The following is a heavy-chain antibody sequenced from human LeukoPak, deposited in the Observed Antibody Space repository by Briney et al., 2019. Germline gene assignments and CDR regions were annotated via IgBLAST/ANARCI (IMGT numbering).Heavy chain of an antibody. CDR2: ISSSGSTI. CDR3: ARAPRFRLVGVPKGPFDP. D-gene: IGHD3-10*01. Sequence: GGSLRLSCAASGFTFSDYYMTWIRQAPGKGLEWVSCISSSGSTIYYADSVKGRFTISRDNAKNSLYLQMNSLRAEDTAVYYCARAPRFRLVGVPKGPFDPWGQGTLVTVSS. V-gene: IGHV3-11*01. CDR1: GFTFSDYY. J-gene: IGHJ5*02.